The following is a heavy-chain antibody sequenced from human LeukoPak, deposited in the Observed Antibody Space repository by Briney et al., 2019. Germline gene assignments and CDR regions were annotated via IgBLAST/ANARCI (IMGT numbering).Heavy chain of an antibody. CDR1: GFTFSNYV. J-gene: IGHJ4*02. CDR3: VRYNWNRADY. V-gene: IGHV3-48*03. Sequence: PGGSLRLSCVASGFTFSNYVMNWVRQAPGKGPEWVSFISRSVMTTYYADSVEGRFTISRDNAKNSLFLQMDSLRADDTAVYYCVRYNWNRADYWGQGTLVVVSA. CDR2: ISRSVMTT. D-gene: IGHD1/OR15-1a*01.